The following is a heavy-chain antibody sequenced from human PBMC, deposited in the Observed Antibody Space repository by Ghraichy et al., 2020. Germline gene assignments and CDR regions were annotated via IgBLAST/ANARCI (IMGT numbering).Heavy chain of an antibody. CDR1: GFTFSSYA. V-gene: IGHV3-23*01. D-gene: IGHD1-26*01. CDR2: ISGSGGST. J-gene: IGHJ4*02. Sequence: GGSLRLSCAASGFTFSSYAMSWVRQAPGKGLEWVSAISGSGGSTYYADSVKGRFTISRDNSKNTLYLQMNSLRAEDTAVYYCAKGKVSSGSLACFDYWGQGTLVTVSS. CDR3: AKGKVSSGSLACFDY.